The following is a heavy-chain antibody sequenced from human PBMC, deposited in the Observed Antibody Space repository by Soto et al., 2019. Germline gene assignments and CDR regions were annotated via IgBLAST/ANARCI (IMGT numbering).Heavy chain of an antibody. CDR3: ARARYYYDSSGYYRRPFDY. D-gene: IGHD3-22*01. CDR1: GFTFSSYS. Sequence: PGGSLRLSCAASGFTFSSYSMNWVRQAPGKGLEWVSSISSSSSYIYYADSVKGRFTISRDNAKNSLYLQMNSLRAEDTAVYYCARARYYYDSSGYYRRPFDYWGQGTLVTV. J-gene: IGHJ4*02. V-gene: IGHV3-21*01. CDR2: ISSSSSYI.